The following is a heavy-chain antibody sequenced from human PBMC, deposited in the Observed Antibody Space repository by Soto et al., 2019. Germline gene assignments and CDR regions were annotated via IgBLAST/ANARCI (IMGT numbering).Heavy chain of an antibody. D-gene: IGHD3-22*01. V-gene: IGHV3-48*01. J-gene: IGHJ4*02. Sequence: GGSLRLSCVASGFTFSDYNMNWVRQAPGKGLEWVSYISSSSSTIFYTDSVKGRFTVSRYNAKNSLYLQMNSLRAEDTAVYYCASHTYYYDSSGPPAYWGQGTLVTVSS. CDR2: ISSSSSTI. CDR3: ASHTYYYDSSGPPAY. CDR1: GFTFSDYN.